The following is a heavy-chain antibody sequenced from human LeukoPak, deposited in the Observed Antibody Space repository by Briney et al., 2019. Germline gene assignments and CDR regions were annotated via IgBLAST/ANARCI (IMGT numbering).Heavy chain of an antibody. CDR2: ISPNTGDT. CDR1: GYGFTAYY. J-gene: IGHJ4*02. Sequence: ASVKVSCKASGYGFTAYYIHWVRQAPGQGLEWMGWISPNTGDTNFAQKFKGRVTVTRDTSITTAYMELSRLRSDDTAVYYCARGDYYSGYAGAYYDCWGQGTLVTVSS. CDR3: ARGDYYSGYAGAYYDC. V-gene: IGHV1-2*02. D-gene: IGHD5-12*01.